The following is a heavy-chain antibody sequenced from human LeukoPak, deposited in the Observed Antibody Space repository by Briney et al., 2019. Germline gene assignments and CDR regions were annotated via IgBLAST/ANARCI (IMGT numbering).Heavy chain of an antibody. CDR3: AKAEAGTWGTYYFDY. Sequence: GGSLRLSCAASGFTVSSHYMSWVRQAPGKGLEWVSVVYIGGATYYADSVKGRFTISRDNSKNTLYLQMNSLRAEDTAVYYRAKAEAGTWGTYYFDYWGQGTLVTVSS. CDR1: GFTVSSHY. V-gene: IGHV3-53*05. J-gene: IGHJ4*02. D-gene: IGHD1-1*01. CDR2: VYIGGAT.